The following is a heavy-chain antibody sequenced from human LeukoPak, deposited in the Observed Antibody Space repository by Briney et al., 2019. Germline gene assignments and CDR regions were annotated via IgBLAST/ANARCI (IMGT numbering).Heavy chain of an antibody. D-gene: IGHD3-10*01. J-gene: IGHJ4*02. CDR3: ARVRGVEFDY. CDR1: GYTFTSYY. Sequence: ASVKVSCKTSGYTFTSYYMHWVRQASGQGLEWMGIINPSGGNTNYAQRFQGRVTMTRDTSTRTVYMELSSLRSEDTALYYCARVRGVEFDYWGQGTLVTVSS. CDR2: INPSGGNT. V-gene: IGHV1-46*01.